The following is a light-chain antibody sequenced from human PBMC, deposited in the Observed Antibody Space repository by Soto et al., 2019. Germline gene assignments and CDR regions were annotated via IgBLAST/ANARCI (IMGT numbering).Light chain of an antibody. CDR1: SSDVGLHNY. J-gene: IGLJ1*01. CDR3: SSYTTSSTVV. V-gene: IGLV2-14*01. CDR2: DVS. Sequence: QSALTQPASVSGSPGQSITISCTGTSSDVGLHNYVSWYQQHPGKAPKLMIYDVSSRPSGVSNRFSASKSGNTASLTISGLHTEDEDDYYCSSYTTSSTVVFGTGTKLTVL.